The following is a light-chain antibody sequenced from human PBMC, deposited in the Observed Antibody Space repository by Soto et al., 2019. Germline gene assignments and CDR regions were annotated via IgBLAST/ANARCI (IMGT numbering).Light chain of an antibody. J-gene: IGLJ2*01. CDR2: EVN. V-gene: IGLV2-14*01. Sequence: QSALTQPASVSGSPGQSITISCTGTSSDVGGYNYVSWYQQHPGKAPKLMISEVNNRPSGVSNRFSGSKSGNTASLTISGLQAEDEADYYCSLYTTSSTLVFGGGTKLTVL. CDR1: SSDVGGYNY. CDR3: SLYTTSSTLV.